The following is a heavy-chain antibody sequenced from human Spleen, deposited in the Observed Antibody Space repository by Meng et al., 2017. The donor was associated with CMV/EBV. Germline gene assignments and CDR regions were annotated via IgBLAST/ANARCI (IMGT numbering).Heavy chain of an antibody. J-gene: IGHJ6*02. V-gene: IGHV3-53*05. CDR3: ARDAAGTARHYYYYYGMDV. D-gene: IGHD6-13*01. CDR1: GFTVSSNY. Sequence: GESLKISCAASGFTVSSNYMSWVRQAPGKGLEWFSVLYSDGFTYYTDSVKGRFTISRDNSKNTLYLQMNSLRAEDTAVYYCARDAAGTARHYYYYYGMDVWGQGTTVTVSS. CDR2: LYSDGFT.